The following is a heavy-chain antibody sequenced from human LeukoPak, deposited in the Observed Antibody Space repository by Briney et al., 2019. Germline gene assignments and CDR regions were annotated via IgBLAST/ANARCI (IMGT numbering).Heavy chain of an antibody. CDR2: IIPIFGTA. Sequence: SVKVSCKASGGTFSSYAISWVRQAPGQGLEWMGGIIPIFGTANYAQKFQGRVTITADESTSTAYMELSSLRSEDTAVYYCARDRADLWLTFDPWGQGTLVTVSS. CDR1: GGTFSSYA. J-gene: IGHJ5*02. D-gene: IGHD6-19*01. V-gene: IGHV1-69*13. CDR3: ARDRADLWLTFDP.